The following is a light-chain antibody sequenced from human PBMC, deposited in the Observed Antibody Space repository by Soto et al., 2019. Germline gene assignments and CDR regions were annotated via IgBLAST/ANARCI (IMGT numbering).Light chain of an antibody. Sequence: QSALTQPPSASGSPGQSVTISCTGTSSDVGGYNYVSWYQQHTGKAPKLLIYEVSKRPSGVPDRFSGSKSGNTASLTVSGLQAEDEADYYCSSYVATKSYVFGTGNKLTVL. J-gene: IGLJ1*01. CDR2: EVS. CDR1: SSDVGGYNY. V-gene: IGLV2-8*01. CDR3: SSYVATKSYV.